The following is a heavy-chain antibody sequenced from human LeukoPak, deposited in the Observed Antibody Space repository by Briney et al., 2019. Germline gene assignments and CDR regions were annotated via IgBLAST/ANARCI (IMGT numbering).Heavy chain of an antibody. J-gene: IGHJ4*02. CDR1: GFTFSSYA. CDR2: ISGSGGST. V-gene: IGHV3-23*01. Sequence: TGGSLRLSCAASGFTFSSYAMSWVRQAPGKGLEWVSAISGSGGSTYYADSVKGRFTISRDNSKNTLYLQMNSLRAEDTAVYYCATRWWFGEFPFDYWGQGTLVTVSS. CDR3: ATRWWFGEFPFDY. D-gene: IGHD3-10*01.